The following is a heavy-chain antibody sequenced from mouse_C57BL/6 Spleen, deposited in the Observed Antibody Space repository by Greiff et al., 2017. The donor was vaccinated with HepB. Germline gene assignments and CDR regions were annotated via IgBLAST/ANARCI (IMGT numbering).Heavy chain of an antibody. CDR3: VRRGYYGSFAY. CDR1: GFSFNTYA. J-gene: IGHJ3*01. D-gene: IGHD1-1*01. CDR2: IRSKSNNYAT. V-gene: IGHV10-1*01. Sequence: EVQLQESGGGLVQPKGSLKLSCAASGFSFNTYAMNWVRQAPGKGLEWVARIRSKSNNYATYYADSVKDRFTISRDDSESMLYLQMNNLKTEDTAMYYCVRRGYYGSFAYWGQGTLVTVSA.